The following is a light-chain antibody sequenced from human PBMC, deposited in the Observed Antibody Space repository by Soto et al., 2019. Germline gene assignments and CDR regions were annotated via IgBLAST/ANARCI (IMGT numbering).Light chain of an antibody. Sequence: QSVRTQPASVSGSPGQSITISCTGTSSDVGSYNLVSWYQQHPGKAPKLMIYEGSKRPSGVSNRFSGSKSGNTASLTISGLQAEDEADYYCCSYAGSSTPVVFGGGTKLTVL. CDR2: EGS. V-gene: IGLV2-23*01. J-gene: IGLJ2*01. CDR1: SSDVGSYNL. CDR3: CSYAGSSTPVV.